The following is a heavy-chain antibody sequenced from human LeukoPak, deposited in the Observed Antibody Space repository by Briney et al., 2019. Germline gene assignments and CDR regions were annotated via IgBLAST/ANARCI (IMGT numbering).Heavy chain of an antibody. Sequence: PGGSLRLSCAASGFTFYNYAMSWVRQAPGKGLEWVSGISGSGGSTFYAESVKGRFTLSRDDSKLYLQMNSLRAEDTAVYYCAKRGVQQWLVDWYFYYWGQGTLVTVSS. CDR2: ISGSGGST. CDR1: GFTFYNYA. D-gene: IGHD6-19*01. J-gene: IGHJ4*02. V-gene: IGHV3-23*01. CDR3: AKRGVQQWLVDWYFYY.